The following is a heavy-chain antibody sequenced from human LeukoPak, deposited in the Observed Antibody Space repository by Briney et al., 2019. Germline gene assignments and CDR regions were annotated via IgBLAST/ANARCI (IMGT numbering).Heavy chain of an antibody. D-gene: IGHD5-12*01. V-gene: IGHV3-48*02. CDR2: ISSSSDAI. CDR1: GFTFSTYG. CDR3: ARAMRSGYDY. J-gene: IGHJ4*02. Sequence: QPGGSLRLSCAASGFTFSTYGMNWVRQAPGKGPEWVSYISSSSDAIYYPDSVRGRFTISRDNAKNSLYLQMNSLRDEDTAVYYGARAMRSGYDYWGQGTLVTV.